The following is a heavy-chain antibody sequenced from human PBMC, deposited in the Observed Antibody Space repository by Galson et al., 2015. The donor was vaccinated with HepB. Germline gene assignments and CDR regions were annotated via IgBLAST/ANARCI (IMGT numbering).Heavy chain of an antibody. CDR3: AKEGADRYYYDSGGYPNVDY. CDR2: ISYDGSNI. Sequence: SLRLSCAASGFTFTNYDIHWVRQAPGKGLEWVSVISYDGSNIYYADSVKGRFTISRDNSKNTLYLQMNSLRAEDTAVYYCAKEGADRYYYDSGGYPNVDYWGQGTLVTVSS. CDR1: GFTFTNYD. J-gene: IGHJ4*02. V-gene: IGHV3-30*18. D-gene: IGHD3-22*01.